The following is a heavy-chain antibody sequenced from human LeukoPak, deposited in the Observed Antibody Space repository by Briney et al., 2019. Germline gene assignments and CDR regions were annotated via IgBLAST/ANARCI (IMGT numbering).Heavy chain of an antibody. V-gene: IGHV1-2*02. J-gene: IGHJ6*02. Sequence: ASVTVSFKSSAYTFTVYYMHWVRHAPGQGLEWMGWINPNSGGTKYAQTFKGRVTMTRDTSISTAYMELSSLRSDDTAVYYCARDGDTYVYYYYGLDVWGQGTTVTVSS. CDR1: AYTFTVYY. CDR3: ARDGDTYVYYYYGLDV. CDR2: INPNSGGT. D-gene: IGHD3-10*02.